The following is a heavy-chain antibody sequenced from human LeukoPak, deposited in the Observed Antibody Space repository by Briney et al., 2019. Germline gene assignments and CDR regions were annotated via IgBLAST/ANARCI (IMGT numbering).Heavy chain of an antibody. Sequence: SETLSLTCTVSGGSISSYYWSWIRQPPGKGLEWIGYIYYSGSTNYNPSLKSRVTISVDTSKNQFSLKLSSVTAADTAVYYCARSTVVGDLFDYWGQGTLVTVSS. CDR3: ARSTVVGDLFDY. CDR2: IYYSGST. CDR1: GGSISSYY. D-gene: IGHD4-23*01. V-gene: IGHV4-59*01. J-gene: IGHJ4*02.